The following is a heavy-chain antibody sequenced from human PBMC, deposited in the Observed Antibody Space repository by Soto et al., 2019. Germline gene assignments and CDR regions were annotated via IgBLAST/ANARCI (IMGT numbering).Heavy chain of an antibody. D-gene: IGHD1-1*01. Sequence: QVRLQEWGPGLVKPSQTLSLKCSVSGGSITTGGRYWSWIRQLPGKGLEWIGDIYYSGNTYYNAPLKSRVTISVEAGKIQCSLNLSFVTAADSAVYYCAQGLVFTGGDGFDIWGQGRLVTVSS. J-gene: IGHJ3*02. CDR1: GGSITTGGRY. V-gene: IGHV4-31*02. CDR2: IYYSGNT. CDR3: AQGLVFTGGDGFDI.